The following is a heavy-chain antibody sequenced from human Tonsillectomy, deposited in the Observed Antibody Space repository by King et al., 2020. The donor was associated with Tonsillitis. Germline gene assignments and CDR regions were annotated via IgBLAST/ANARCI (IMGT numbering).Heavy chain of an antibody. Sequence: QLVQSGAEVKKPGASLKISCKGSGYNFTNYWIGWVRQMPGKGLEWMGLIYPSDSNTRYSPSFQGQVTISADKSISTAYLQWSSLKASDTAMYYCARLPLYGSGSYFNPFDYWGQGTLVTVSS. CDR1: GYNFTNYW. CDR2: IYPSDSNT. J-gene: IGHJ4*02. V-gene: IGHV5-51*01. D-gene: IGHD3-10*01. CDR3: ARLPLYGSGSYFNPFDY.